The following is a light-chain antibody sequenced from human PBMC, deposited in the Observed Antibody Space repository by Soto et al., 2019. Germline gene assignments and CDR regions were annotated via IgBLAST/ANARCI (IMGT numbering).Light chain of an antibody. Sequence: IVLTQSPATLSLSPGERATLSCRASQSISSYLAWYQQKPGQAPRLLIYDAFNRAAGIPARFSGSGSGTDFILTISSLEPEDFAVYYCQQRSNPFTFGPGTKLDIK. V-gene: IGKV3-11*01. CDR3: QQRSNPFT. CDR1: QSISSY. CDR2: DAF. J-gene: IGKJ3*01.